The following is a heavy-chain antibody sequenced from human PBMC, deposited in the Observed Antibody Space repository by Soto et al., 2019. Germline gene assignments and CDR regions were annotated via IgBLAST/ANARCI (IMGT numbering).Heavy chain of an antibody. CDR1: GFTFSSYW. CDR2: INSDGSST. J-gene: IGHJ4*02. V-gene: IGHV3-74*01. D-gene: IGHD3-10*01. Sequence: PGGSVRLSCAASGFTFSSYWMHWVRQAPGKGLVWVSRINSDGSSTSYADSVKGRFTISRDNAKNTLYLQMNSLRAEDTAVYYCAIGYYGSGSSLDYWGQGTLVTVSS. CDR3: AIGYYGSGSSLDY.